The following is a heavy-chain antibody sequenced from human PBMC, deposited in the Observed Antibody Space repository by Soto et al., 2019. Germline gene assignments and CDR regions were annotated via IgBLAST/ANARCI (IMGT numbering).Heavy chain of an antibody. CDR2: IYYSGST. D-gene: IGHD6-6*01. J-gene: IGHJ6*02. Sequence: PSETLSLTCTVSGGSISSYYWSWIRQPPGKGLEWSGYIYYSGSTNYNPSLKSRVTISVDTSKNQFSLKLSSVTAADTAVYYCAREFRDTSSAIYYYYGMDVWGQRTTVTVCS. V-gene: IGHV4-59*01. CDR1: GGSISSYY. CDR3: AREFRDTSSAIYYYYGMDV.